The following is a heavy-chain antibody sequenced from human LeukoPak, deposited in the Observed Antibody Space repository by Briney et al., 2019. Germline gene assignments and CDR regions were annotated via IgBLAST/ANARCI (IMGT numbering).Heavy chain of an antibody. D-gene: IGHD1-14*01. Sequence: GESLKISCKGSVYSFSNYWIAWVRQMPGKGLEWMGSIHPGNTDTAYSPSFQGQVTLSADKSINTAYLQWSSLRASDTALYYSARHPTGFPNWFDPWGQRIFVTVSS. V-gene: IGHV5-51*01. CDR1: VYSFSNYW. CDR3: ARHPTGFPNWFDP. J-gene: IGHJ5*02. CDR2: IHPGNTDT.